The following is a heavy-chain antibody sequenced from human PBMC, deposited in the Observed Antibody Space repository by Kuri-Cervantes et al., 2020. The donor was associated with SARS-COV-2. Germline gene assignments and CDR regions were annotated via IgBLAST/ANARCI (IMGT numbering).Heavy chain of an antibody. D-gene: IGHD5-18*01. CDR1: GGSFSGYY. CDR2: INHSGST. Sequence: GSLRLSCAVYGGSFSGYYWSWIRQPPGKGLEWIGEINHSGSTNYNPSLKSRVTISVDTFKNQFSLKLSSVTAADTAVYYCASLSGYSYGFGWFDPWGQGTLVTVSS. V-gene: IGHV4-34*01. CDR3: ASLSGYSYGFGWFDP. J-gene: IGHJ5*02.